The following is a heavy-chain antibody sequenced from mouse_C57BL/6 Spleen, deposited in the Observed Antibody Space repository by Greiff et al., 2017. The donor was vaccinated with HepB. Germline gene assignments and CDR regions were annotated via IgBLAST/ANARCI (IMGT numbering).Heavy chain of an antibody. Sequence: QVQLQPGAELVKPGASVKLSCKASGYTFTSYWMHWVKQRPGQGLEWIGMIHPNSGSTNYNEKFKSKATLTVDKSSSTAYMQLSSLTSEDSAVYYCARWDDGFAYWGQGTLVTVSA. J-gene: IGHJ3*01. CDR1: GYTFTSYW. D-gene: IGHD4-1*01. CDR3: ARWDDGFAY. CDR2: IHPNSGST. V-gene: IGHV1-64*01.